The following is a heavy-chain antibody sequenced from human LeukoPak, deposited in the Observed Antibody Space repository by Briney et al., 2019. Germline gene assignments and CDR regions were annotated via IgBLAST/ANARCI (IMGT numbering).Heavy chain of an antibody. Sequence: PGGSLRLSCAASGFTLSNYAMSWVRQAPGKGLEWVSVIGGSGGSIYYTDSVKGRFTISRDNAKNSLYLQLNSLRDEDTAVYYCARGAGIPAAQGFAPFDYWGQGTLVIVSS. D-gene: IGHD6-13*01. V-gene: IGHV3-23*01. CDR1: GFTLSNYA. CDR2: IGGSGGSI. CDR3: ARGAGIPAAQGFAPFDY. J-gene: IGHJ4*02.